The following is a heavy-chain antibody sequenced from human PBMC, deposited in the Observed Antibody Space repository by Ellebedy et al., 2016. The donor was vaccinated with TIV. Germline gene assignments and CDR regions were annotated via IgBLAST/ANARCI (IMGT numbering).Heavy chain of an antibody. CDR1: AFSYN. Sequence: GESLKISXAASAFSYNNWVRQAPAKGLEWVAVISYDGSNKFYADSVKGRFTISRDNSKHTLYMQVNSLRAEDTAVYYCAKDSGVGATSVWGQGTMVTVSS. CDR2: ISYDGSNK. V-gene: IGHV3-30*18. D-gene: IGHD1-26*01. CDR3: AKDSGVGATSV. J-gene: IGHJ3*01.